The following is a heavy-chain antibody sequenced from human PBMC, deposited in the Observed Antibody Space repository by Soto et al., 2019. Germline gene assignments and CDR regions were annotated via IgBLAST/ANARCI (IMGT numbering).Heavy chain of an antibody. Sequence: SETLSLTCTVSGGSISSGDYYWSWIRQPPGKGLEWIGNIYYSGSTYYNPSLKSRVTISIDTSKNQFSLKLSSVTAADTALYYCASRKSSPYFVYWGQGTHVSVSS. D-gene: IGHD3-10*01. J-gene: IGHJ4*02. CDR1: GGSISSGDYY. CDR2: IYYSGST. CDR3: ASRKSSPYFVY. V-gene: IGHV4-30-4*01.